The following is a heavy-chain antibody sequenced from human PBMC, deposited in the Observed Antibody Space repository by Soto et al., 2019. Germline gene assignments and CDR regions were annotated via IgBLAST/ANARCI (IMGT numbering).Heavy chain of an antibody. Sequence: SSVKVSCKASGYTFTSSGISWVRQAPGQGLEWMGWISAYNGNTNYAQKLQGRVTMTTDTSTSTAYMELRSLRSDDTAVYYCARVRFLEWLLYPNWFDPWGQGTLVTVSS. CDR3: ARVRFLEWLLYPNWFDP. CDR1: GYTFTSSG. J-gene: IGHJ5*02. V-gene: IGHV1-18*01. D-gene: IGHD3-3*01. CDR2: ISAYNGNT.